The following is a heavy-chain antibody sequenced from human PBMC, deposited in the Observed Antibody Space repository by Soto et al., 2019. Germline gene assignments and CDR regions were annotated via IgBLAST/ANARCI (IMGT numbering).Heavy chain of an antibody. J-gene: IGHJ6*02. D-gene: IGHD5-18*01. CDR2: INAGNGNT. Sequence: ASVKVSCKASGYTLTGYYMHWVRQAPGQRLEWMGWINAGNGNTKYSQKFQGRVTITRDTSASTAYMELSSLRSEDTAVYYCASGSLGYSYGSYYYYGMDVWGQRTTVNVSS. CDR1: GYTLTGYY. V-gene: IGHV1-3*01. CDR3: ASGSLGYSYGSYYYYGMDV.